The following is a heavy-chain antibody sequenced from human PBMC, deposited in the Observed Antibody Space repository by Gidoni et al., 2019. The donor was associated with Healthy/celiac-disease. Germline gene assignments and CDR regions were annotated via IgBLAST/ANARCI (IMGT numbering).Heavy chain of an antibody. CDR1: GFPFSSYS. D-gene: IGHD1-26*01. CDR2: ISSSSSTI. CDR3: ARETNPTSPGRPRHFDY. J-gene: IGHJ4*02. V-gene: IGHV3-48*02. Sequence: EVQLVESGGGLVQPGGSLRLSCSASGFPFSSYSMNWVRQAPGKGLEWVSYISSSSSTIYYADSVKGRFTISRDNAKNSLYLQMNSLRDEDTAVYYCARETNPTSPGRPRHFDYWGQGTLVTVSS.